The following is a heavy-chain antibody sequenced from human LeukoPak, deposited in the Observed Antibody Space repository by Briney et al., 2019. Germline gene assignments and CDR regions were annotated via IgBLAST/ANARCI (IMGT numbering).Heavy chain of an antibody. CDR3: ARDVSQYSSSSDYYYYYMDV. J-gene: IGHJ6*03. D-gene: IGHD6-6*01. Sequence: GGSLRLSCAASGFTFNTFNMNWVRQAPGKGLEWVSSITSGGDYIYYADSVKGRFTISRDNSKNTLYLQMNSLGAEDTAVYYCARDVSQYSSSSDYYYYYMDVWGKGTTVTVSS. CDR1: GFTFNTFN. CDR2: ITSGGDYI. V-gene: IGHV3-21*04.